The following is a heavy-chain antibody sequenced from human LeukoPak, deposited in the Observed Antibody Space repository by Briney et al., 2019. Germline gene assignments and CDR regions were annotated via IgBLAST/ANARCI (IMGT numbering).Heavy chain of an antibody. CDR3: ATLGREYDFWSGYYRNDDY. Sequence: GGSLRLSCAASGFTFSSYGMHWVRQAPGKGLEWVAVISYDGSNKYYADSVKGRFTISRDNSKTTLYLQMDSLRAEDTAVYYCATLGREYDFWSGYYRNDDYWGQGTLVTVSS. D-gene: IGHD3-3*01. J-gene: IGHJ4*02. CDR1: GFTFSSYG. CDR2: ISYDGSNK. V-gene: IGHV3-30*03.